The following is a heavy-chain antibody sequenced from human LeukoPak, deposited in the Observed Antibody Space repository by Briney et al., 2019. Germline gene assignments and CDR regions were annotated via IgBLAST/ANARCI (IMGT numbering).Heavy chain of an antibody. CDR3: ARDDYYDSSGYYN. Sequence: SETLSLTCTVSGGSISSHYWSWIRQPPGKGLEWIGYIYYSGSTNYNPSLKSRVTISVDTSKNQFSLKLSSVTAADTAVYYCARDDYYDSSGYYNWGQGTLVTVSS. CDR2: IYYSGST. D-gene: IGHD3-22*01. J-gene: IGHJ4*02. V-gene: IGHV4-59*11. CDR1: GGSISSHY.